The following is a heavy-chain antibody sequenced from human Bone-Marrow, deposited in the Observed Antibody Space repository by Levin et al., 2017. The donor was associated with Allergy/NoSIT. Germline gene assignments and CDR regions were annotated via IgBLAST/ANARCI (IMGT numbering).Heavy chain of an antibody. CDR3: ARDRLDIVIVPAAIWERRSEALYNYYGMDV. CDR2: IHSSGST. Sequence: SETLSLTCTVSGDSLSIGDHYWSWIRQPPGKGLEWIGNIHSSGSTYYNPSLKSRVTISLDTSKNQFSLKLSSVTAADTAVYYCARDRLDIVIVPAAIWERRSEALYNYYGMDVWGQGTTVTVSS. J-gene: IGHJ6*02. D-gene: IGHD2-2*02. CDR1: GDSLSIGDHY. V-gene: IGHV4-30-4*01.